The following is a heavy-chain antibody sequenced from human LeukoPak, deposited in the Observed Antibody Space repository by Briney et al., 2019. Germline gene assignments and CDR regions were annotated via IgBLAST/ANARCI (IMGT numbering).Heavy chain of an antibody. CDR2: ISSSSSTI. Sequence: GGSLRLSCAASGFTFSSYSMNWVRQAPGKGLEWISHISSSSSTINYADSVKGRFTISRDNSKNTLYLQMNSLRTEDTAVYYCAKDRIAAAGTFDYWGQGTLVTVSS. CDR1: GFTFSSYS. J-gene: IGHJ4*02. CDR3: AKDRIAAAGTFDY. D-gene: IGHD6-13*01. V-gene: IGHV3-48*01.